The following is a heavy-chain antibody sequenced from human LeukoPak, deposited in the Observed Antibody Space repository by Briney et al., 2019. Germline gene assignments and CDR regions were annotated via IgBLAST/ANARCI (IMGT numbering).Heavy chain of an antibody. CDR3: ARGPGGVLEWLFYAFDI. V-gene: IGHV1-69*13. CDR1: GGTFSSYA. D-gene: IGHD3-3*01. CDR2: IIPIFGTA. Sequence: SVKVSCKASGGTFSSYAISWVRQAPGQGLEWMGGIIPIFGTANYAQKFQGRVTITADESTSTAYMELSSLRSEDTAVYYCARGPGGVLEWLFYAFDIWDQGTMVTVSS. J-gene: IGHJ3*02.